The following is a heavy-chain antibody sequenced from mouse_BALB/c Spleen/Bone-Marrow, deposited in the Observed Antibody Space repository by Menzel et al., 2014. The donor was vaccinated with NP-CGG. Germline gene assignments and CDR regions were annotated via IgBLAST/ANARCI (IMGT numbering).Heavy chain of an antibody. Sequence: EVMLVESGGGLVKPGGSLKLSCAASGFTFSDYYMYWVRQTPEKRLEWVATISDAGSYTYYPDSVKGRFTISRDNAKNNLYLQMNSLKSEDTAMYYCARDGDYRYAWFAYWGQGTLVTVST. D-gene: IGHD2-14*01. V-gene: IGHV5-4*02. CDR3: ARDGDYRYAWFAY. J-gene: IGHJ3*01. CDR2: ISDAGSYT. CDR1: GFTFSDYY.